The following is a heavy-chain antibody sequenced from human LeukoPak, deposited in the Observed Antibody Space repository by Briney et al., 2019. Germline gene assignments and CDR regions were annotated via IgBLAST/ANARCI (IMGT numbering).Heavy chain of an antibody. Sequence: ASVKVSCKASGYTFTSYYMHWVRQAPGQGPEWMGIINPSGTTNFAQKFQGRVTMTRDTSTSTVYMELSSLRSEDTAVYYCARGTGNYYGFDYWGQGTLVTVSS. V-gene: IGHV1-46*01. CDR2: INPSGTT. CDR3: ARGTGNYYGFDY. CDR1: GYTFTSYY. J-gene: IGHJ4*02. D-gene: IGHD1-26*01.